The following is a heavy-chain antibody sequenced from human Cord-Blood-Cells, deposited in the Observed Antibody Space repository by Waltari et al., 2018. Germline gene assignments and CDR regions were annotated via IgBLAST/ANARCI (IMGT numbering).Heavy chain of an antibody. V-gene: IGHV3-30-3*01. CDR2: ISYDGSNK. Sequence: QVQLVESGGGVVQPGRSLRLSCAASGFTFSSYAMHWFRQAPGKGLEWVAVISYDGSNKYYADSVKGRFTISRDNSKNTLYLQMNSLRAEDTAVYYCARDLIAADAFDIWGQGTMVTVSS. J-gene: IGHJ3*02. CDR3: ARDLIAADAFDI. CDR1: GFTFSSYA. D-gene: IGHD6-13*01.